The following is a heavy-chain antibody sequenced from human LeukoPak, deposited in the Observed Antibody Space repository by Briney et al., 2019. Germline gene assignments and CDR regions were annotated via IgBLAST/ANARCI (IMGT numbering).Heavy chain of an antibody. V-gene: IGHV3-30-3*01. Sequence: LPGGSLRLSCAASGFTFNSYEMHWVRQAPGKGLEGVAVISYDGSNKYYADFVKGRFTFSRDNSKNTVHLQMNSLRAEDTAVYYCARGHSRERAYGMDVWGPGTTVTVSS. CDR3: ARGHSRERAYGMDV. J-gene: IGHJ6*02. CDR2: ISYDGSNK. CDR1: GFTFNSYE.